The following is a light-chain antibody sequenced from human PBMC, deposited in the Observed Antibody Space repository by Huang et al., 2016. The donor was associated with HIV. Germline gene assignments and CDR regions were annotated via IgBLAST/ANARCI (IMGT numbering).Light chain of an antibody. CDR2: VAS. CDR3: QQYNNLPPEYT. Sequence: EIVMTPSPATLSVSPGKRATLSCRASQSGSNNLDCYQQKPGQTPRLLIYVASTKATGVPVRLSGSGSGTECTLTIISLQSEDFAVYYCQQYNNLPPEYTFGQGTKLEIK. V-gene: IGKV3-15*01. J-gene: IGKJ2*01. CDR1: QSGSNN.